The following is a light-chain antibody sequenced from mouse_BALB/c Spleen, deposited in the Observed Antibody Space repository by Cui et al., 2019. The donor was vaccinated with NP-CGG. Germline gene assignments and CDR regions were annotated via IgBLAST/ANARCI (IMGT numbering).Light chain of an antibody. CDR2: GTN. CDR1: TGAVITSNY. CDR3: ALWYSNHWV. V-gene: IGLV1*01. Sequence: QAVVTHESALTTSPGETVTLTCRSSTGAVITSNYANWVQKKPDHLFTGLIGGTNNRAPGVPARFSGSLIGDKAALTITGAQTEDEAIYFCALWYSNHWVFGGGTKLTVL. J-gene: IGLJ1*01.